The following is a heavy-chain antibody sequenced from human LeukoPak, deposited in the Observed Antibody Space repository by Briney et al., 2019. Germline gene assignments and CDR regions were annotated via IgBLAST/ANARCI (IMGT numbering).Heavy chain of an antibody. CDR3: VRSSRYDWNGPADY. D-gene: IGHD1-20*01. CDR1: GFSSSSNA. Sequence: PGRSLRLSCAASGFSSSSNAMHWVRQAPGKGLEWVAIISYDGSKMYYADSVKGRFTITRDKSKNMLYLRMNSLRTEDTAVYYCVRSSRYDWNGPADYWGQGTLVTVSS. CDR2: ISYDGSKM. V-gene: IGHV3-30*04. J-gene: IGHJ4*02.